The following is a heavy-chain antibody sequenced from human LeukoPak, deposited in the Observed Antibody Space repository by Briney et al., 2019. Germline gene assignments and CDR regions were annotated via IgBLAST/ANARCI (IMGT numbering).Heavy chain of an antibody. J-gene: IGHJ3*02. CDR1: GGSFSGYY. CDR2: INHSGST. D-gene: IGHD2-15*01. Sequence: PSETLSLTCAVYGGSFSGYYWSWIRQPPGKGLEWIGEINHSGSTNYNPSLKSRVTISVDTSKNQFSLKLSSVTAADTAVYYCARAPFLYCSGGSCPIDAFDIWGQGTMVTVSS. V-gene: IGHV4-34*01. CDR3: ARAPFLYCSGGSCPIDAFDI.